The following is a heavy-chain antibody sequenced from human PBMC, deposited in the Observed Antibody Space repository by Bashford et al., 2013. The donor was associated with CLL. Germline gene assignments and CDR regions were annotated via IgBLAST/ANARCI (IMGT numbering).Heavy chain of an antibody. Sequence: SETLSLTCSVSGDSISSDYWAWIRQPAGAGTGMDWAHFVSGTTNYNPSLKSRVTMSMDTSTNQVSLRLTSVTAADTAVYYCARESGIGMDVWG. CDR2: FVSGTT. D-gene: IGHD1-1*01. CDR3: ARESGIGMDV. CDR1: GDSISSDY. V-gene: IGHV4-4*07. J-gene: IGHJ6*02.